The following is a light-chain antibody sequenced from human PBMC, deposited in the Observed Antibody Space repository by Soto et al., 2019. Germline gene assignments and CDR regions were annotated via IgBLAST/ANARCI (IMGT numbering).Light chain of an antibody. CDR2: DAS. CDR1: QSVSSY. Sequence: EIVMTQSPATLPLSPGERATLSFMASQSVSSYLAWYQQKPGQAPRLLIYDASNRATGIPARFSGSGSGTDFTLTISSLEPEDFAVYYCQQRSNWPPWTFGQGTKVDIK. J-gene: IGKJ1*01. V-gene: IGKV3-11*01. CDR3: QQRSNWPPWT.